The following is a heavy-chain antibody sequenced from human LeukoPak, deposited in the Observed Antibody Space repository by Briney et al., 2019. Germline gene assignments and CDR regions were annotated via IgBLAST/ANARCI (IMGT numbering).Heavy chain of an antibody. J-gene: IGHJ4*02. CDR2: ISGSGDST. CDR3: AKEGLPRYSGSLGI. Sequence: PGGSLRLSCAASGFTFSSYAMSWVRQAPGKGLEWVSGISGSGDSTYYADSVKGRFTISRDNSKNTLYLQMNSLRAEDTAVYYCAKEGLPRYSGSLGIWGQGTLVTVSS. CDR1: GFTFSSYA. D-gene: IGHD1-26*01. V-gene: IGHV3-23*01.